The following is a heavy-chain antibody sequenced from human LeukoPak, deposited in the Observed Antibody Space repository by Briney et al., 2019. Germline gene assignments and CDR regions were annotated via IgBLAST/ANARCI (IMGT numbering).Heavy chain of an antibody. CDR2: IYDSGST. D-gene: IGHD6-13*01. Sequence: SXXRQPPXKXLEWIGYIYDSGSTNYNPSLKSRVTISVDASQNQFSLNLSSVTAADTAVYYCARTRRDSAGSIFFDYWGQGALVTISS. J-gene: IGHJ4*02. CDR3: ARTRRDSAGSIFFDY. V-gene: IGHV4-59*01.